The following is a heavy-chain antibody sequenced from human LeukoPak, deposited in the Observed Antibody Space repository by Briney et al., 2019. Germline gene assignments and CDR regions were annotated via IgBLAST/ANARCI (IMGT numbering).Heavy chain of an antibody. CDR2: IKEDGSEK. J-gene: IGHJ4*02. CDR1: GGSISSSSYY. CDR3: AKLAKYFYGSETFYFFEH. V-gene: IGHV3-7*01. D-gene: IGHD3-10*01. Sequence: ETLSLTCTVSGGSISSSSYYWGWVRQAPGKGLEWLANIKEDGSEKYYVDSVKGRFTISRDYGKNSLFLQMNSLRVEDTAVYYCAKLAKYFYGSETFYFFEHWGQGTPVTASS.